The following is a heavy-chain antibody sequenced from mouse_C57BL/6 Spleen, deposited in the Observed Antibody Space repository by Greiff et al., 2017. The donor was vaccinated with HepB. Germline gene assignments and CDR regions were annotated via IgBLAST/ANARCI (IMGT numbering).Heavy chain of an antibody. CDR1: GFTFSDYG. CDR2: ISSGSSTI. V-gene: IGHV5-17*01. J-gene: IGHJ2*01. D-gene: IGHD1-1*01. CDR3: ARPSLLLRLDY. Sequence: EVKLMESGGGLVKPGGSLKLSCAASGFTFSDYGMHWVRQAPEKGLEWVAYISSGSSTIYYADTVKGRFTISRDNAKNTLFLQMTSLRSEDTAMYYCARPSLLLRLDYWGQGTTLTVSS.